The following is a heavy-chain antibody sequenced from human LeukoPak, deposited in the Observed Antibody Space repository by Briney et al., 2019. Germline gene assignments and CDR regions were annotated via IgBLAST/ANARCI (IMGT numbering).Heavy chain of an antibody. D-gene: IGHD2-21*02. CDR1: GYTFTGYY. CDR2: INPNSGGT. J-gene: IGHJ3*02. Sequence: ASVKVSCKASGYTFTGYYMHWVRQAPGQGLEWMGWINPNSGGTKYAQKFQGRVTVTRDTSINTVYMQLSNLTSDDTAVYYCARERIVVVTLSDAIDIWGQGTMVTASS. CDR3: ARERIVVVTLSDAIDI. V-gene: IGHV1-2*02.